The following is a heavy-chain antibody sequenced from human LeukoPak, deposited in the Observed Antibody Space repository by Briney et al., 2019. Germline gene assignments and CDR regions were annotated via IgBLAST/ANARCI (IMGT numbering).Heavy chain of an antibody. CDR3: ANGGNSDFDY. D-gene: IGHD4-23*01. CDR2: INPNSGGI. J-gene: IGHJ4*02. V-gene: IGHV1-2*02. CDR1: GYTFTGYY. Sequence: ASVNVSCKASGYTFTGYYMHWVRTAPGQGLEWMGWINPNSGGINYAQKFQGRVTMTRDTSISTAYMELSRLRSDDTAVYSCANGGNSDFDYWGQGNLVPVSS.